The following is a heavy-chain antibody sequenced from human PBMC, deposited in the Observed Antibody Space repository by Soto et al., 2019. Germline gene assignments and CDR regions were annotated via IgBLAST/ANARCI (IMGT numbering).Heavy chain of an antibody. CDR3: ARGFKQWLVRYYYYGMDV. V-gene: IGHV1-69*13. CDR1: GGTFSSYA. J-gene: IGHJ6*02. D-gene: IGHD6-19*01. CDR2: IIPIFGTA. Sequence: SVKVSCKASGGTFSSYAISWVRQAPGQGLEWMGGIIPIFGTANYAQKFQGRVTITADESTSTAYMELSSLSSEDTAVYYCARGFKQWLVRYYYYGMDVWGQGTTVTVSS.